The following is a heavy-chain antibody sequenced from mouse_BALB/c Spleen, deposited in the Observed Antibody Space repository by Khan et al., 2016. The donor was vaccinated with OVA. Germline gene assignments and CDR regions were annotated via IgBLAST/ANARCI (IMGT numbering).Heavy chain of an antibody. J-gene: IGHJ4*01. Sequence: QLEESGPGLVAPSQSLSITCTVSGFSLSRYNIHWIRQPPGKGLEWLGMIWGGGGTDYNSTLKSRLSIKKDNSKSQVFLKMNSVQTDDSAMYFCARAYYRVDGYYAMDYWGQGTSVTVSS. D-gene: IGHD2-14*01. CDR3: ARAYYRVDGYYAMDY. CDR2: IWGGGGT. V-gene: IGHV2-6-4*01. CDR1: GFSLSRYN.